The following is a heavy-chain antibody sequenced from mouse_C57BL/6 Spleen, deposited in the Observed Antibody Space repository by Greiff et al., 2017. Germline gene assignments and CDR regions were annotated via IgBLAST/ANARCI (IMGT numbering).Heavy chain of an antibody. V-gene: IGHV1-69*01. Sequence: QVQLQQPGAELVMPGASVKLSCKASGYTFTSYWMHWVKQRPGQGLEWIGEIDPADSYTNYTQKFKGKSTLTVDKSTRTAYRQLSSLTSEDSAVDYCAANFGRGFAYWGQGTLVTVSA. CDR2: IDPADSYT. CDR3: AANFGRGFAY. CDR1: GYTFTSYW. J-gene: IGHJ3*01. D-gene: IGHD4-1*01.